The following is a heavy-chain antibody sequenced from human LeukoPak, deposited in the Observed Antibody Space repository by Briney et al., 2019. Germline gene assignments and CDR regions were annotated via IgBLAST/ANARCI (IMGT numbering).Heavy chain of an antibody. J-gene: IGHJ4*02. CDR3: ARLPQGYCSGGSCDY. V-gene: IGHV4-39*01. CDR1: GGSIYTSTY. CDR2: MFYSGST. Sequence: PSETLSLTCTVSGGSIYTSTYWGWIRQPPGKGLEWIGSMFYSGSTFYNPSLKSRVTISVDTSNNQFSLNLSSVTAADTAVYYCARLPQGYCSGGSCDYWGQGILVTVSS. D-gene: IGHD2-15*01.